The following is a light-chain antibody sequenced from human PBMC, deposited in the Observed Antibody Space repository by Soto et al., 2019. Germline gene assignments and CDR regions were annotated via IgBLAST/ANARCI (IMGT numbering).Light chain of an antibody. CDR3: LQRYDFPFT. V-gene: IGKV1-6*01. J-gene: IGKJ3*01. CDR1: QAITNN. CDR2: AAN. Sequence: AIQMTQSPSSLSASVGDRVTMTCRASQAITNNVDWFQQKPGTAPKLLIYAANSLQTGVPSRFSGSGYGTDFTLTITSLQPEDFAPYFCLQRYDFPFTFGPGTKVDMK.